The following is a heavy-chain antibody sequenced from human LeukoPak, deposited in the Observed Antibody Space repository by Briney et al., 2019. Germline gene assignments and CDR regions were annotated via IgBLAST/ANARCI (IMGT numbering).Heavy chain of an antibody. CDR3: TTLPGYSYGYLQDY. V-gene: IGHV3-15*01. J-gene: IGHJ4*02. Sequence: GGSLKLSCAASGFTFSKAWMSWVRQAPGKGLEWVGHIKATPDGGTTEYGAPVKGRFTISRDDSKNTLYLQMNSLKSEDTAVYFCTTLPGYSYGYLQDYWGQGTLVTVSS. CDR2: IKATPDGGTT. D-gene: IGHD5-18*01. CDR1: GFTFSKAW.